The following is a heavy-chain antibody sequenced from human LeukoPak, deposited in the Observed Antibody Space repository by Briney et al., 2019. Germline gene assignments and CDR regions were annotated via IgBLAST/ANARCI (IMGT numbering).Heavy chain of an antibody. CDR1: GGTFISYA. V-gene: IGHV1-69*06. Sequence: SVKVSCKASGGTFISYAISWVRQAPGQGLEWMGGIIPIFGTANYAQKFQGRVTITADTSTSTAYMELSSLRSEDTAVYYCARVGITMVRGANNWFDPWGQGTLVTVSS. CDR3: ARVGITMVRGANNWFDP. D-gene: IGHD3-10*01. CDR2: IIPIFGTA. J-gene: IGHJ5*02.